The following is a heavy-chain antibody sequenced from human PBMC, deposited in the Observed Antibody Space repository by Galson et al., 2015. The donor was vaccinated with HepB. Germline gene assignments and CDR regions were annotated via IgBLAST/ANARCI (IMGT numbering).Heavy chain of an antibody. D-gene: IGHD5-18*01. CDR1: GFTFSSYG. Sequence: SLRLSCAASGFTFSSYGMHWVRQAPGKGLEWVAVISYDGSNKYYADSVKGRFTISRDNSKNTLYLQMNSLRAEDTAVYYCAKEALSGYSYGYGTFDYWGQGTLVTVSS. CDR3: AKEALSGYSYGYGTFDY. V-gene: IGHV3-30*18. CDR2: ISYDGSNK. J-gene: IGHJ4*02.